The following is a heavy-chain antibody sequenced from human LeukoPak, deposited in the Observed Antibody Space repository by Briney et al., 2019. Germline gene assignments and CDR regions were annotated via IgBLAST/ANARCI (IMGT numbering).Heavy chain of an antibody. CDR2: ISAYNGNT. Sequence: ASVKVSCKASGYTFTSYGISWVRQAPGQGLEWMGWISAYNGNTNYAQKLQGRVTMTTDTSTSTAYMELRSLRSDDTAVYYCARVGSYYYDSSGLNWFDPWGQGTLVTVSS. D-gene: IGHD3-22*01. V-gene: IGHV1-18*01. J-gene: IGHJ5*02. CDR1: GYTFTSYG. CDR3: ARVGSYYYDSSGLNWFDP.